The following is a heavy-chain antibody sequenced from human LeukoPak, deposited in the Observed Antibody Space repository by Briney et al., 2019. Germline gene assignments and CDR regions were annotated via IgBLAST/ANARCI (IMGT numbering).Heavy chain of an antibody. J-gene: IGHJ4*02. CDR2: INGDGSST. D-gene: IGHD3-22*01. CDR3: ARDKYSSGYLPGY. V-gene: IGHV3-74*01. Sequence: PGGSLRLSCATSGFTFSTYWMHWVRQAPGKGLVWASRINGDGSSTSYADSVKGRFTISRDNAKNTLYLQMNSLRVDDTAVYYCARDKYSSGYLPGYWGQGTLVTVSS. CDR1: GFTFSTYW.